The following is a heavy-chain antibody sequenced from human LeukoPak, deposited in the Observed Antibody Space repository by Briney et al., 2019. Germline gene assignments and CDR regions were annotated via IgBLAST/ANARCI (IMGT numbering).Heavy chain of an antibody. CDR1: GGSISSGGYY. V-gene: IGHV4-31*03. D-gene: IGHD3-10*01. CDR3: AGESTGTFDY. Sequence: SETLSLACTVSGGSISSGGYYWSWIRQHPGKGLEWIGYIYYGGSTYYNPSLKSRVTISVDTSKNQFSLKLSSVTAADTAVYYCAGESTGTFDYWGQGTLVTVSS. CDR2: IYYGGST. J-gene: IGHJ4*02.